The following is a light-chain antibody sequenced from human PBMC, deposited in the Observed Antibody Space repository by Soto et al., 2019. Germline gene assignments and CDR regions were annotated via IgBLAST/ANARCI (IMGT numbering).Light chain of an antibody. J-gene: IGKJ4*01. CDR3: QQSYGTPLT. Sequence: DMEMTQSPSSLSAFVGDRVTITCRASQSISNYLNWYQHKPGKVPKLLIYAASSLQSGVPTRFSGSGSGTDFTLIINSLQPEDFATYYCQQSYGTPLTFGGGTKIEIK. CDR1: QSISNY. CDR2: AAS. V-gene: IGKV1-39*01.